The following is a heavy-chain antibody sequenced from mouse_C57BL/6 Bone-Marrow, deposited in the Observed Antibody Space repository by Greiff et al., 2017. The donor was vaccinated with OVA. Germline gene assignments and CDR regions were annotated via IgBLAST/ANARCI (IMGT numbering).Heavy chain of an antibody. CDR1: GYTFTDYE. D-gene: IGHD2-4*01. CDR2: IDPETGGT. V-gene: IGHV1-15*01. Sequence: QVQLKQSGAELVRPGASVTLSCKASGYTFTDYEMHWVKQTPVHGLEWIGAIDPETGGTAYNQKFKGKAILTADKSSSTAYMELRSLTSEDSAVYYCTRRGSDYDGGFAYWGQGTLVTVSA. CDR3: TRRGSDYDGGFAY. J-gene: IGHJ3*01.